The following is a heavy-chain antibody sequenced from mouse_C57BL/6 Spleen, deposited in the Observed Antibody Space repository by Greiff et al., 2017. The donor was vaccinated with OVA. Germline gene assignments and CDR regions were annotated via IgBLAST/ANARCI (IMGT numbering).Heavy chain of an antibody. CDR1: GFNIKDYY. V-gene: IGHV14-1*01. D-gene: IGHD2-2*01. CDR3: TFYGYDVGTWFAY. Sequence: EVQLQESGAELVRPGASVKLSCTASGFNIKDYYMHWVKQRPEQGLEWIGRIDPEDGDTEYAPKFQGKATMTADTSSNTAYLQLSSLTSEDTAVYYCTFYGYDVGTWFAYWGQGTLVTVSA. J-gene: IGHJ3*01. CDR2: IDPEDGDT.